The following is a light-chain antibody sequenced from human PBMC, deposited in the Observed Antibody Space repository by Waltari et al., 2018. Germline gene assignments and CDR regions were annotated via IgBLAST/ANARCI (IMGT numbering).Light chain of an antibody. J-gene: IGLJ2*01. CDR1: SSDVGGYNF. Sequence: QSALTQPPSASGSPGQSVTISCTGTSSDVGGYNFVSWYQQHPGKAPKLLIYEVTKRPSWVPYRFSGSKSGTTASLTVSGLQAEDEADYYCSSFEGSNNLLFGGGTELTVL. CDR2: EVT. CDR3: SSFEGSNNLL. V-gene: IGLV2-8*01.